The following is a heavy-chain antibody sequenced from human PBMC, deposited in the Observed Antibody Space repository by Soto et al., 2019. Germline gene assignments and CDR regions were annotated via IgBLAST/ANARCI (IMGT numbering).Heavy chain of an antibody. CDR2: INPNSGGT. V-gene: IGHV1-2*02. D-gene: IGHD6-13*01. CDR3: ARVAYSSSWFYYYYGMDV. CDR1: GYTFTGYY. J-gene: IGHJ6*02. Sequence: ASVKVSCKASGYTFTGYYMHWVRQAPGQGLEWMGWINPNSGGTNYAQKFQGRVTMTRDTSISTAYMELSRLRSDDTAVYYCARVAYSSSWFYYYYGMDVWGQGTTVTVSS.